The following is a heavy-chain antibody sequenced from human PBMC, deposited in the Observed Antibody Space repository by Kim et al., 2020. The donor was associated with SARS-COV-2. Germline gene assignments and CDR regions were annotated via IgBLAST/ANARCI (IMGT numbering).Heavy chain of an antibody. V-gene: IGHV4-39*01. D-gene: IGHD1-26*01. CDR3: ARGGRGGNGYFDY. J-gene: IGHJ4*02. Sequence: YNPSHKRRVTISVDTSKNQFSLKLSSVTAADTAVYYCARGGRGGNGYFDYWGQGTLVTVSS.